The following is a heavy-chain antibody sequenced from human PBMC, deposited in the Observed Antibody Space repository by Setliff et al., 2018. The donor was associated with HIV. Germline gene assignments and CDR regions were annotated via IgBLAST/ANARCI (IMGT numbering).Heavy chain of an antibody. V-gene: IGHV4-34*01. CDR1: GGSFNSYY. CDR2: VSHRGST. CDR3: ATTAGPNDYGPSIYYYVFDY. Sequence: SETLSLTCSVYGGSFNSYYYNWLRQPPGKGLEWIGEVSHRGSTNYNPSLKSRVTISTDTSRNHVSLKLTSVTAADTAIYYCATTAGPNDYGPSIYYYVFDYWGQGTLVTVSS. J-gene: IGHJ4*02. D-gene: IGHD3-22*01.